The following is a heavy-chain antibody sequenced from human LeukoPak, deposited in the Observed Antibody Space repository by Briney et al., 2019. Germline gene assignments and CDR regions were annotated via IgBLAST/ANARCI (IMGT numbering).Heavy chain of an antibody. CDR3: ARRVVTEFDY. V-gene: IGHV5-51*01. Sequence: GESLKISCKGSGYSFTNYWIGWVRQMPGKGLEWMGIIYPDDSDIRYSPSFQGQVTISADKSISTAYLQWSSLKASDTAIYYCARRVVTEFDYWGQGTLVTVSS. CDR1: GYSFTNYW. D-gene: IGHD2-21*02. J-gene: IGHJ4*02. CDR2: IYPDDSDI.